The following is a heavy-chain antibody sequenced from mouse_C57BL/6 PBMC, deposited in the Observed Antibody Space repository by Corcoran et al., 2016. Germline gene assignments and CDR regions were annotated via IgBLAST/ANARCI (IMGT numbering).Heavy chain of an antibody. Sequence: DVQLQESGPGLVKPSQSLSLTCSVTGYSITSGYYWNWIRQFPGNKLEWMGYISYDGSNNYNPSLKNRISITRDTSKNQFFLKLNSVTTEDTATYYCARGRTAQANYFDYWGQGTTLTVSS. CDR2: ISYDGSN. V-gene: IGHV3-6*01. CDR1: GYSITSGYY. CDR3: ARGRTAQANYFDY. D-gene: IGHD3-2*02. J-gene: IGHJ2*01.